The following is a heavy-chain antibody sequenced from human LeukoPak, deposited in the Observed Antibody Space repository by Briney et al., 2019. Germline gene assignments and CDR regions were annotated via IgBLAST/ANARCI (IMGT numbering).Heavy chain of an antibody. D-gene: IGHD6-19*01. J-gene: IGHJ4*02. CDR2: IRYDGSNK. V-gene: IGHV3-30*02. CDR1: GFTFSTYG. Sequence: GGSLRLSCEVSGFTFSTYGMHWVRQAPGKGLEWVAFIRYDGSNKLYADSVKGRFTISRDNSKNTLYLQMNSLRPEDTAVYYCAKDRVVAGSDFDYWGQGTLVTVSS. CDR3: AKDRVVAGSDFDY.